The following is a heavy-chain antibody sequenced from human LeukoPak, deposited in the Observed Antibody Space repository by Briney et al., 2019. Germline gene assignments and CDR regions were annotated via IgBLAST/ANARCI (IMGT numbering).Heavy chain of an antibody. J-gene: IGHJ4*02. Sequence: ASVKVSCKASGYTFTGYFIHWVRQAPGQGLEWMGWINPNSGGTNYAQKFQGRVTVTRDTSISTAYMELSRLRSDDTAVYYCARDGNYYDSSGFNYWGQGTLVTVSS. D-gene: IGHD3-22*01. CDR3: ARDGNYYDSSGFNY. V-gene: IGHV1-2*02. CDR2: INPNSGGT. CDR1: GYTFTGYF.